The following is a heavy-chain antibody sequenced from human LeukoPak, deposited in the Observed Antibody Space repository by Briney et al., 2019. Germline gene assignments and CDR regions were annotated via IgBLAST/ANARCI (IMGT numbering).Heavy chain of an antibody. J-gene: IGHJ4*02. V-gene: IGHV1-2*02. D-gene: IGHD5-12*01. CDR3: ASVEMATIGFEH. CDR1: GYSFVGYH. CDR2: TNPNTGGT. Sequence: ASVKVSCKASGYSFVGYHMHWVRQAPGQGLEWMGWTNPNTGGTKYAQKFQGRVTMTRDTSISTAYMELSSLRSDDTAVYFCASVEMATIGFEHWGQGTLVTVSS.